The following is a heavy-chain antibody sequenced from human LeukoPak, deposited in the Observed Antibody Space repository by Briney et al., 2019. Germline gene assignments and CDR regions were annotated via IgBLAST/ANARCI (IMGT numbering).Heavy chain of an antibody. D-gene: IGHD2-2*02. CDR3: ARTYCSSTSCYNFDY. CDR2: IYYSGST. J-gene: IGHJ4*02. Sequence: SETLSLTCTVSGGSISSYYWSWIRQPLGKGLEWIGYIYYSGSTNYNPSLKSRVTISVDTSKNQFSLKLSSVTAADTAVYYCARTYCSSTSCYNFDYWGQGTLVTVSS. V-gene: IGHV4-59*01. CDR1: GGSISSYY.